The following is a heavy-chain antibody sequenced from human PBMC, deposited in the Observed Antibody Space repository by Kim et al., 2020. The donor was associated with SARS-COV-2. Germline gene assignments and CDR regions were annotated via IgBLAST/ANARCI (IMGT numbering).Heavy chain of an antibody. V-gene: IGHV3-23*01. D-gene: IGHD6-6*01. CDR3: AKDIAANKPYYFDY. CDR2: ISETGDTT. J-gene: IGHJ4*02. Sequence: GGSLRLSCVASGFTFSDYASNWVRQAPGKGLEWVSGISETGDTTYYADSVKGRFTISRDNSKNTLYLQMNSLRAEDAAIYYCAKDIAANKPYYFDYWGQGTLVTVSS. CDR1: GFTFSDYA.